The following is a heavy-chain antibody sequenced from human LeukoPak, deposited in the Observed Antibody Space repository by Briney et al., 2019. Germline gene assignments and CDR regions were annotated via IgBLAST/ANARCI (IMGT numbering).Heavy chain of an antibody. J-gene: IGHJ6*02. CDR2: ISSSSSYI. CDR3: ARDSFVVVTAIPYYYGMDV. V-gene: IGHV3-21*01. D-gene: IGHD2-21*02. CDR1: GFTFSGYS. Sequence: GGSLRLSCAASGFTFSGYSMNWVRQAPGKGLEWVSSISSSSSYIYYADSVKGRFTISRDNAKNSLYLQMNSLRAEDTAVYYCARDSFVVVTAIPYYYGMDVWGQGTTVTVSS.